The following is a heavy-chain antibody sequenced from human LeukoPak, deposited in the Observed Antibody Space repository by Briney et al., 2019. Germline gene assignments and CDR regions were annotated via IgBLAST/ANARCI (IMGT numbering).Heavy chain of an antibody. CDR2: ISGSGGST. CDR1: GFTFSSYA. D-gene: IGHD2-2*02. CDR3: AKGYCRGISCYSDY. V-gene: IGHV3-23*01. J-gene: IGHJ4*02. Sequence: GGSLRLSCAASGFTFSSYAMSWVRQAPGKGLEWVSGISGSGGSTHYADSAKGRFTISRDNSKNTLYLQMNSLRAEDTAVYYCAKGYCRGISCYSDYWGQGTLVTVSS.